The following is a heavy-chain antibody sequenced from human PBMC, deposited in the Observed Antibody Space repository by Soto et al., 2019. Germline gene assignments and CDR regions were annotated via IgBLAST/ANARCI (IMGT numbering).Heavy chain of an antibody. Sequence: QVQLVQSGAEVKKPGSSVKVSCKASGGTFSSYAISWVRQAPGQGLEWMGGIIPIFGTANYAQKFQGRVTITADESTSTAYMELSSLRSEDTAVYYCARAVSQPAVVPKPLGILWSFDYWGQGTLVTVSS. CDR2: IIPIFGTA. CDR1: GGTFSSYA. J-gene: IGHJ4*02. D-gene: IGHD3-10*01. CDR3: ARAVSQPAVVPKPLGILWSFDY. V-gene: IGHV1-69*01.